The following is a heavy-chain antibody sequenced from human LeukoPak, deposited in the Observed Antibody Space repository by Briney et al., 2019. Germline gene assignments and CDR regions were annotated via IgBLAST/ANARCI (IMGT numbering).Heavy chain of an antibody. D-gene: IGHD6-19*01. CDR2: IYYSGST. CDR3: ARTYSSGSDFDY. CDR1: GGSISSSSYY. J-gene: IGHJ4*02. Sequence: SETLSLTCTVSGGSISSSSYYWGWIRQPPGKGLEWIGSIYYSGSTYYNPSLKSRVTISVDTSKNQFSLKLSSVTAADTAVYYCARTYSSGSDFDYWGQGTLVTVSS. V-gene: IGHV4-39*07.